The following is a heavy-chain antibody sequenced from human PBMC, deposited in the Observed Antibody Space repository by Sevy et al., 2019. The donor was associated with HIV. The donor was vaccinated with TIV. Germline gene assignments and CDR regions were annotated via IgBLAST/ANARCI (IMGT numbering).Heavy chain of an antibody. CDR1: GFSITSYW. D-gene: IGHD3-16*01. J-gene: IGHJ4*02. CDR2: MNEDGSVT. V-gene: IGHV3-74*01. Sequence: GGSLRLSCAGSGFSITSYWMHWVRRAPGKGLVWVSRMNEDGSVTDHADSVRGRFTISRDNAKNTLYLQMNSLRVEDTAEYYCVKDFGGPTDYWGQGTLVTVSS. CDR3: VKDFGGPTDY.